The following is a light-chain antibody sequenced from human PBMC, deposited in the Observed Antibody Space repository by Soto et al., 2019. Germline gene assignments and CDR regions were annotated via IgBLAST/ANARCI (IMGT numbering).Light chain of an antibody. CDR1: QGIGSY. V-gene: IGKV1-8*01. Sequence: AIRMTQSPSSLSASTGDRVTITCRASQGIGSYLAWFQQKPGKAPKLLMYAASTLQSGVPSRFSGSGSGTDFTLTITYLQSEDFATYYCQQYYSFPLLTFGGGTKVEIK. CDR3: QQYYSFPLLT. CDR2: AAS. J-gene: IGKJ4*01.